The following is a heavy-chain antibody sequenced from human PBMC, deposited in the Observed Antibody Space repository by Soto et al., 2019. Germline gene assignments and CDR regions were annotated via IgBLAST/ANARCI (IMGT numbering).Heavy chain of an antibody. Sequence: QVQLVQSGAEVKKPGASVKVSCKASGYTFTSYGISWVRQAPGQGLEWMGWISAYNGNTNYAQKLXXRVTRCAGPSTSTGYMDMRSRRSDDTPVDYRTRDNGYGSDYWGQGTLVSVYS. D-gene: IGHD5-12*01. CDR3: TRDNGYGSDY. CDR1: GYTFTSYG. V-gene: IGHV1-18*01. CDR2: ISAYNGNT. J-gene: IGHJ4*02.